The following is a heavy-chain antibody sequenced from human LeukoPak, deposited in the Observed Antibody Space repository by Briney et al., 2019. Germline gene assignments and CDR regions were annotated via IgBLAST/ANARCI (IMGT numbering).Heavy chain of an antibody. CDR1: GGSISSYY. V-gene: IGHV4-59*01. CDR3: ARVQDGYSSGWRPPPHNYYYYMDV. J-gene: IGHJ6*03. CDR2: IYYSGST. Sequence: SETLSLTCTVSGGSISSYYWSWIRRPPGKGLEWIGYIYYSGSTNYNPSLKSRVTISVDTSKNQFSLKLSSVTAADTAVYYCARVQDGYSSGWRPPPHNYYYYMDVWGKGTTVTISS. D-gene: IGHD6-19*01.